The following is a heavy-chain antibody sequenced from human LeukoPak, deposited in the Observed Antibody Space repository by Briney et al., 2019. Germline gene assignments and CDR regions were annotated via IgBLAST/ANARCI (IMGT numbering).Heavy chain of an antibody. Sequence: SETLSLTCTVSGGSISSSSYYWGWIRQPPGKGLEWIGSIYYSGSTNYNPSLKSRVTISVDTSKNQFSLKLSSVTAADTAVYYCAREQKGHCSGGSCYLGVDPWGQGTLVTVSS. V-gene: IGHV4-39*07. CDR2: IYYSGST. CDR3: AREQKGHCSGGSCYLGVDP. J-gene: IGHJ5*02. D-gene: IGHD2-15*01. CDR1: GGSISSSSYY.